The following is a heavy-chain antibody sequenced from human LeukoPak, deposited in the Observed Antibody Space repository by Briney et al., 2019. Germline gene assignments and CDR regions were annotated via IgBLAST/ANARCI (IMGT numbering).Heavy chain of an antibody. CDR3: ARYCSSTSCSTPFDY. CDR1: GFTFNNYV. J-gene: IGHJ4*02. D-gene: IGHD2-2*02. CDR2: ITDSSTST. V-gene: IGHV3-23*01. Sequence: QSGGSLRLSCAASGFTFNNYVMNWVRQAPGKGLEWVSAITDSSTSTYYADSVKGRFTISRHNSKNTLYLQMNSLRAEDTAVYYCARYCSSTSCSTPFDYWGQGALVTVSP.